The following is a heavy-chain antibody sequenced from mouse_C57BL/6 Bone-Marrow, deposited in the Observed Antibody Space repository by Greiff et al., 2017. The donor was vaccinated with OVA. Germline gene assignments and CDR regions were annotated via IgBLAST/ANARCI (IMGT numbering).Heavy chain of an antibody. Sequence: EVQLQQSGAELVRPGASVKLSCTASGFNIKDDYMHWVKQRPEQGLEWIGWIDPENGDTEYASKFQGKATITADTSSNTAYLQLSSLTSEDTAVYYCTTIGVRRDYWGQGTTLTVSS. CDR1: GFNIKDDY. V-gene: IGHV14-4*01. J-gene: IGHJ2*01. D-gene: IGHD2-14*01. CDR2: IDPENGDT. CDR3: TTIGVRRDY.